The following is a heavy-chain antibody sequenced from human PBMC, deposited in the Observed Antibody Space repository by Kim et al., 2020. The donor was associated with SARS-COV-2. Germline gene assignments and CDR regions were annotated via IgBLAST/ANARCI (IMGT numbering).Heavy chain of an antibody. CDR1: GGSISSSNW. CDR2: IYHSGST. D-gene: IGHD3-22*01. V-gene: IGHV4-4*02. Sequence: SETLSLTCAVSGGSISSSNWWSWVRQPPGKGLEWIGEIYHSGSTNYNPSLKSRVTISVDKSKNQFSLKLSSVTAADTAVYYCASFGGGYYYLGYFQHWGQGTLVTVSS. J-gene: IGHJ1*01. CDR3: ASFGGGYYYLGYFQH.